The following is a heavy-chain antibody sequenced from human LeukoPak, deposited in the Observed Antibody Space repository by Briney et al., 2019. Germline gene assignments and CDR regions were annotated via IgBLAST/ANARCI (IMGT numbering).Heavy chain of an antibody. CDR1: GGSISSYY. D-gene: IGHD2-2*01. Sequence: SETLSLTCTVSGGSISSYYWSWIQQPPGKGLEWIGYIYYSGSTNYNPSLKSRVTISVDTSKNQFSLKLSSVTAADTAVYYCARDSVPAAMTYYYYGMDVWGKGTTVTVSS. CDR2: IYYSGST. CDR3: ARDSVPAAMTYYYYGMDV. J-gene: IGHJ6*04. V-gene: IGHV4-59*01.